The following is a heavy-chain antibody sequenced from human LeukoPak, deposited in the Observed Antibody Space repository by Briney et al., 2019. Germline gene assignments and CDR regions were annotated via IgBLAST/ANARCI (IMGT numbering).Heavy chain of an antibody. CDR1: GFTVSNNY. D-gene: IGHD4-17*01. CDR2: ISGSASST. V-gene: IGHV3-23*01. CDR3: AKDYGLDY. J-gene: IGHJ4*02. Sequence: PGGSLRLSCAASGFTVSNNYMNWVRQAPGKGLEWVPSISGSASSTYYADSVKGRFTISRDNSKNTLFLQMNSLRAEDTAVYYCAKDYGLDYWGQGTLVTVSS.